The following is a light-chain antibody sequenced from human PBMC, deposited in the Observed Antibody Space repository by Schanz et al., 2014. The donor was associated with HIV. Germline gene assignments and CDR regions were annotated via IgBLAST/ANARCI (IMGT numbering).Light chain of an antibody. V-gene: IGLV1-40*01. CDR3: GTWDSSLRAVV. J-gene: IGLJ3*02. CDR2: GNS. Sequence: QSVLTQPPSVSGAPGQRVSISCSGNTSNIGAGYDVHWYVQLPGTAPKLLIYGNSNRPSGVPDRFSGSKSGTSATLGITGLQTGDEADYYCGTWDSSLRAVVFGGGTKLTVL. CDR1: TSNIGAGYD.